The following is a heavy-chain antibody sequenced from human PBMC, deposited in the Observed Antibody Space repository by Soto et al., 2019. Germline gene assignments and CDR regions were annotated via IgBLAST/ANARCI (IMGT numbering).Heavy chain of an antibody. CDR1: GGTFSSYA. CDR3: ARDIVVVPAASHNYYYYGMDV. Sequence: SVKVSCKASGGTFSSYAISWVRQAPGQGLEWMGGIIPIFGTANYAQKFQGRVTITADESTSTAYMELSSLRSEDTAVYYCARDIVVVPAASHNYYYYGMDVWGQGTTVTVSS. CDR2: IIPIFGTA. D-gene: IGHD2-2*01. V-gene: IGHV1-69*13. J-gene: IGHJ6*02.